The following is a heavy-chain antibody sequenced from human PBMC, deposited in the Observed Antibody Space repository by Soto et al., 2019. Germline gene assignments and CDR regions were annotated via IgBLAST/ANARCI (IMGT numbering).Heavy chain of an antibody. CDR3: ANSGVGSGWYEIDY. J-gene: IGHJ4*02. CDR2: ISYDGSNK. D-gene: IGHD6-19*01. Sequence: PGGSLRLSCSASGFTFNSYGMHWVRQAPGKGLEWVAVISYDGSNKYYADSVKGRFTISRDNSKNTLYLQMNSLRAEDTAVYYCANSGVGSGWYEIDYWGQGTLVTVSS. CDR1: GFTFNSYG. V-gene: IGHV3-30*18.